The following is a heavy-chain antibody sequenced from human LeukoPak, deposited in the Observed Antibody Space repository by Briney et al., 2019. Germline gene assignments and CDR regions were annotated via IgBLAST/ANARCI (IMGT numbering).Heavy chain of an antibody. Sequence: PSETLSLTCTVSGGSISSYYWNWMRRPPGKGLEWIGYISYSGSTNYNPSLKSRVTISVDTSKNQFSLKLSSVTAADTAVYYCARLGRYYYGSGSWFDPWGQGTLVTVSS. J-gene: IGHJ5*02. V-gene: IGHV4-59*08. CDR3: ARLGRYYYGSGSWFDP. CDR1: GGSISSYY. CDR2: ISYSGST. D-gene: IGHD3-10*01.